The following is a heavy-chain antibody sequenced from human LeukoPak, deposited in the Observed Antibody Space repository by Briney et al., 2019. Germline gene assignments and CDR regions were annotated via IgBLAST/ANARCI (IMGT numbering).Heavy chain of an antibody. CDR3: ARVMGPLRSTENYYYYMDV. V-gene: IGHV4-59*01. CDR1: GGSISSYY. D-gene: IGHD2-15*01. CDR2: IYYSGST. J-gene: IGHJ6*03. Sequence: PSETLSLTCTVSGGSISSYYWSRIRQPPGKGLEWIGYIYYSGSTNYNPSLKSRVTISVDTSKNQFSLKLSSVTAADTAVYYCARVMGPLRSTENYYYYMDVWGKGTTVTVSS.